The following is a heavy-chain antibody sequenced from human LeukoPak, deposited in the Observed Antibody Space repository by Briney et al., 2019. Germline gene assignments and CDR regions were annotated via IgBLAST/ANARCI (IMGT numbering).Heavy chain of an antibody. V-gene: IGHV3-23*01. Sequence: GGSLRLSCAASGFTFSSYAMSWVRQAPGKGLEWVSAISGSGGSTYNADSVKGRFTISRDNSKNTLYLQMNSLRAEDTAVYYCAKPLSKANYDILTNVDYWGQGTLVTVSS. CDR2: ISGSGGST. CDR1: GFTFSSYA. J-gene: IGHJ4*02. D-gene: IGHD3-9*01. CDR3: AKPLSKANYDILTNVDY.